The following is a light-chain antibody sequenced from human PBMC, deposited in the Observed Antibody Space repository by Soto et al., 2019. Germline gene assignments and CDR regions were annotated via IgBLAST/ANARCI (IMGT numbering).Light chain of an antibody. CDR1: SSDVGGYNY. CDR2: EVS. V-gene: IGLV2-14*01. Sequence: QLVLTQPASVSGSPGQSITISCTGTSSDVGGYNYVSWYQQHPGKALKLLIYEVSNRPSGLSNRFSGSKSGNTASLTISGLQVEDEADYYCSSYTSSSTLDVFGTGTKVTVL. CDR3: SSYTSSSTLDV. J-gene: IGLJ1*01.